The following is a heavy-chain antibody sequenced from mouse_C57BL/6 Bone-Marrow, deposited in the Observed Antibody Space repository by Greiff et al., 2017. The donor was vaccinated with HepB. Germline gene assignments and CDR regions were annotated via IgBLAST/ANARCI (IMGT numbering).Heavy chain of an antibody. CDR1: GYTFTTYS. CDR3: ASRRKVRLGFGY. Sequence: QVQLQQSGAELVKPGASVKMSCKASGYTFTTYSIHWVKQRPGQGLEWIGNINPNNGGTNYNEKFKSKATLTVDKSSSTAYVQLSSLTSEDSAVDYCASRRKVRLGFGYGGRGTVIPVT. V-gene: IGHV1-53*01. CDR2: INPNNGGT. D-gene: IGHD3-2*02. J-gene: IGHJ3*02.